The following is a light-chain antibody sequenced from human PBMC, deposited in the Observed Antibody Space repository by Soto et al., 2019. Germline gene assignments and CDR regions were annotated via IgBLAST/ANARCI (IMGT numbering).Light chain of an antibody. CDR2: GSS. CDR3: QQYGSSPPYT. V-gene: IGKV3-20*01. CDR1: QSVRNNY. Sequence: EVVLTQSPGTLSLSPGERATLSCRASQSVRNNYLAWYQQKPGQSPKLLIFGSSDRATGIPDRFSGSGSGTDFTLTISRLEPEDFPVYYCQQYGSSPPYTFGQGTKLEIK. J-gene: IGKJ2*01.